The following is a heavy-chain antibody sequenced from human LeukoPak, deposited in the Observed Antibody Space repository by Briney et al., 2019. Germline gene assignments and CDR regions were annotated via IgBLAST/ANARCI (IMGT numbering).Heavy chain of an antibody. V-gene: IGHV4-31*03. CDR2: IYYSGST. Sequence: NPSQTLSLTCTVSGGSISSGGYSWSWIRQHPGKGLEWIGYIYYSGSTYYNPSLKSRVTISVDTSKNQFSLKLNSVTAADTAVYYCARSTVPYYFDYWGQGTLVTVSS. CDR1: GGSISSGGYS. J-gene: IGHJ4*01. D-gene: IGHD4-17*01. CDR3: ARSTVPYYFDY.